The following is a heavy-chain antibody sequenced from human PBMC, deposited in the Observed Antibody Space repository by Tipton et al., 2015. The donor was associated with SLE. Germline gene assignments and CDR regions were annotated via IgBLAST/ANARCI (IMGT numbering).Heavy chain of an antibody. D-gene: IGHD3-22*01. J-gene: IGHJ4*02. CDR3: ARDEYRYDATGYHLLGHFDY. Sequence: TLSLTCTVSGGSISSGGYYWSWIRQHPGKGLEWIGYIYYSGRTDYNPSLKSRVTISVNTSKNQFSLKLSSVTAADTAVYYCARDEYRYDATGYHLLGHFDYWGQGTLVTVSS. V-gene: IGHV4-31*03. CDR1: GGSISSGGYY. CDR2: IYYSGRT.